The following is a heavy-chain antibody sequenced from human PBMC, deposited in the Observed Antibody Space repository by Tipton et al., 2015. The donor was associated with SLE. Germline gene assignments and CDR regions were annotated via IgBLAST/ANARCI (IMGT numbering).Heavy chain of an antibody. V-gene: IGHV4-4*08. Sequence: TLSLTCTVSGGSISSHYWSWIRQPPGKGLEWIGYIYTSGSTNYNPSLKSRVTISVDTSKNQFSLKLSSVTAADTAVYYCAQTDYSSGWNHGGFDFWGQGTMVTVSS. J-gene: IGHJ3*01. CDR2: IYTSGST. CDR1: GGSISSHY. CDR3: AQTDYSSGWNHGGFDF. D-gene: IGHD6-19*01.